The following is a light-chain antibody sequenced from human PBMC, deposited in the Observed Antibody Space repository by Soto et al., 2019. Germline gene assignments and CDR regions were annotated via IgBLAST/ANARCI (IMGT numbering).Light chain of an antibody. CDR3: RSYPSSSTLV. Sequence: QSALTQPASVSGSPGQSITISCTGTSSDVGGYNYVSWYQQHPGKAPKFMIYDVSNRPSGVSNRFSGSKSGNTASLTISGLQDEDEADYYCRSYPSSSTLVFGGGTKLPVL. CDR1: SSDVGGYNY. J-gene: IGLJ2*01. CDR2: DVS. V-gene: IGLV2-14*01.